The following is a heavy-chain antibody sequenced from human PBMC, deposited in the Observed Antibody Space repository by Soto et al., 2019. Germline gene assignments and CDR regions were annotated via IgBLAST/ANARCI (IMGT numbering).Heavy chain of an antibody. Sequence: QAQLVESGGGVVQAGRSLRVSCAASEFKFSSYAMHWVRQAPGKGLEWVALISSDGSQKYYADSVMGRCIVSRDNSLNTVYLRLDNVRDGDTAIYYCAKDQTYIVTAVYDVCGLATTVTVSS. J-gene: IGHJ6*02. D-gene: IGHD2-21*02. CDR1: EFKFSSYA. CDR2: ISSDGSQK. V-gene: IGHV3-30*18. CDR3: AKDQTYIVTAVYDV.